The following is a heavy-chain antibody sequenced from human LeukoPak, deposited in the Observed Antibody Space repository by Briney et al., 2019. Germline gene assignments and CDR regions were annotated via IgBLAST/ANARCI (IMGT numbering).Heavy chain of an antibody. CDR2: IYTSGST. J-gene: IGHJ4*02. D-gene: IGHD5-18*01. V-gene: IGHV4-61*02. CDR1: GGSISSGSYY. CDR3: ASFNVDTGFVDY. Sequence: SETLSLTRTVSGGSISSGSYYWSWIRQPAGKGLEWIGRIYTSGSTNYNPSLKSRVTISVDTSKNQFSLKLSSVTAADTAVYYCASFNVDTGFVDYWGQGTLVTVSS.